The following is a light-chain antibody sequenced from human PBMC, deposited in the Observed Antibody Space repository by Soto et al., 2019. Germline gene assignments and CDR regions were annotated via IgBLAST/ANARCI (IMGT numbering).Light chain of an antibody. CDR3: QQYHNWPPQYT. Sequence: EIVMTQSPATLSVSPGETVTLSCRASQSIADHLAWFQQKSGQAPRLLIHGAIKRATGVPVRFTGSGSGTEFTLPIISLQSEDSAVYYCQQYHNWPPQYTFGQGTKLQIK. J-gene: IGKJ2*01. CDR1: QSIADH. V-gene: IGKV3-15*01. CDR2: GAI.